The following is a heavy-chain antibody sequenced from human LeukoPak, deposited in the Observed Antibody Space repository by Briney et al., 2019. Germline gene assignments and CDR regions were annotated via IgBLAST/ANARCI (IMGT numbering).Heavy chain of an antibody. D-gene: IGHD1-26*01. CDR2: ISYDGSNK. J-gene: IGHJ4*02. CDR3: ARSPVSDYFDY. V-gene: IGHV3-30-3*01. Sequence: PGGSLRLSCAASGFTFSSYAMHWVRQAPGKGLEWVAVISYDGSNKYYADSVKGRFTISRDNSKNTLYLQMNSLRAEDTAVYYCARSPVSDYFDYWGQGTLVTVSS. CDR1: GFTFSSYA.